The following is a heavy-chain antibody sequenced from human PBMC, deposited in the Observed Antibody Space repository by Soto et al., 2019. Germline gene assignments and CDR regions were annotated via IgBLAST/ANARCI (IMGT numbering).Heavy chain of an antibody. CDR3: ARPARACSSHGCAN. CDR1: GLTFSNYW. D-gene: IGHD2-2*01. V-gene: IGHV3-7*01. Sequence: EVQLVESGGGLVQPGGSLRLSCVVSGLTFSNYWMSWVRQAPGKGLEWVANINQEGSASDYVDSVKGRFTISRDNAKHTLYLQMTSLRAEDTAVYYCARPARACSSHGCANWGQGTLVTVSS. CDR2: INQEGSAS. J-gene: IGHJ4*02.